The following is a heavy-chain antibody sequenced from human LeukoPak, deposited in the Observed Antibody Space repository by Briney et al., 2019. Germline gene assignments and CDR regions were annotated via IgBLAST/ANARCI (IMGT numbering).Heavy chain of an antibody. CDR1: GFTFSSYS. CDR3: ASSIAVAGTKFY. J-gene: IGHJ4*02. Sequence: GGSLRLSCAASGFTFSSYSMNWVRQAPGKGLEWVSSISSSSSYIYYADSVRGRFTISRDNSKNTLYLQMNSLRAEDTAVYYCASSIAVAGTKFYWGQGTLVTVSS. V-gene: IGHV3-21*01. D-gene: IGHD6-19*01. CDR2: ISSSSSYI.